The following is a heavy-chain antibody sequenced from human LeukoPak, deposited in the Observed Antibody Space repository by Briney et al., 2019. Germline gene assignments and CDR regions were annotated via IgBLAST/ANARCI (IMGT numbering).Heavy chain of an antibody. CDR3: AREVGYSYGYFDY. V-gene: IGHV4-59*01. Sequence: SETLSLTCTVSGGSISSYYWSWIRQPPGKGLEWIGYIYYSGSTNYNPSLKSRVTISVDTSKNQFSLKLSSVTAADTAVYHCAREVGYSYGYFDYWGQGTLVTVSS. D-gene: IGHD5-18*01. CDR1: GGSISSYY. CDR2: IYYSGST. J-gene: IGHJ4*02.